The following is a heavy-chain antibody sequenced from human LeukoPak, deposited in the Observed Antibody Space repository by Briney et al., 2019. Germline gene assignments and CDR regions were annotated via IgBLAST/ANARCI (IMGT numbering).Heavy chain of an antibody. CDR3: ARDGSREWPLGY. V-gene: IGHV3-7*01. CDR1: GFIFSSKW. CDR2: IKYDGSEK. Sequence: SGGSLRLSCKTSGFIFSSKWMTWVRQAPGKGLEWVANIKYDGSEKYYLDSVKGRFTISRDDAKSSLFLQMNSLRVEDTAVYYCARDGSREWPLGYWGQGTLVTVSS. J-gene: IGHJ4*02. D-gene: IGHD3-10*01.